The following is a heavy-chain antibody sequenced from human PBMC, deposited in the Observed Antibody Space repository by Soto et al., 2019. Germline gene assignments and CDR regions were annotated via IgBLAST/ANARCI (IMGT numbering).Heavy chain of an antibody. Sequence: QVQLQESGPGLVKPSETLSLTCTVSGGSISSYYWSWIRQPPGKGLEWIGYIYYSGSTNYNPSLKSRVTISVDTSKNQFSLKLSSVTAADTAVYYCAIRGRRGAMVWGQGTLVTVSS. D-gene: IGHD3-10*01. V-gene: IGHV4-59*08. CDR2: IYYSGST. CDR1: GGSISSYY. CDR3: AIRGRRGAMV. J-gene: IGHJ4*02.